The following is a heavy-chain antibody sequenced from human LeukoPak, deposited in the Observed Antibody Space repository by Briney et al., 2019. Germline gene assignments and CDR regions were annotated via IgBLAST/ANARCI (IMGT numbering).Heavy chain of an antibody. CDR2: ISSSGSTI. CDR3: AKDLGVGSSSVY. Sequence: PGGSLRPSCAASGFTFSDYYMSWIRQAPGKGLEWVSYISSSGSTIYYADSVKGRFTISRDNSKNTLYLQMNSLRAEDTAVYYCAKDLGVGSSSVYWGQGTLVTVSS. D-gene: IGHD6-6*01. CDR1: GFTFSDYY. J-gene: IGHJ4*02. V-gene: IGHV3-11*01.